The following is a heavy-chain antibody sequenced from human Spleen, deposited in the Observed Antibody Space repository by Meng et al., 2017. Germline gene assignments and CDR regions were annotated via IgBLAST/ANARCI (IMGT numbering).Heavy chain of an antibody. CDR3: ARTQTVQLWAFDW. CDR2: IIPIYGTS. D-gene: IGHD5-18*01. Sequence: SVKVSCKASGGTFSSYAFSWVRQAPEQGLEWVGCIIPIYGTSNYAQRFQGRVTIAADESTSTAYMELRSLGSEDTAMYYCARTQTVQLWAFDWWGQGTLVTVSS. CDR1: GGTFSSYA. V-gene: IGHV1-69*13. J-gene: IGHJ4*02.